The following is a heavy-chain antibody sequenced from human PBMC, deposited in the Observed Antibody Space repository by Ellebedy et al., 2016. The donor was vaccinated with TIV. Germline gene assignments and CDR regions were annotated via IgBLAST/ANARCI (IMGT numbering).Heavy chain of an antibody. CDR3: AKDAEYFQD. Sequence: AASVKVSCKASGDTFNSYAISWVRQAPGQGLEWIGRIIPILGVLNYAQKVQDRFTITVDKSTTTVYMELGSLRFEDTAVYYCAKDAEYFQDWGQGTPVTVSS. J-gene: IGHJ1*01. CDR2: IIPILGVL. V-gene: IGHV1-69*04. CDR1: GDTFNSYA.